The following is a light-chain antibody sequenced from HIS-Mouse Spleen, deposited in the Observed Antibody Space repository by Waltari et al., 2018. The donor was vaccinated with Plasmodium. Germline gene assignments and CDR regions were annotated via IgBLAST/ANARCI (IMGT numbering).Light chain of an antibody. V-gene: IGKV3-20*01. Sequence: IVLTQSPGTLSLSPGERATLSCRASQSVSSSYLAWYQQKPGKAPRRLIYGASSRATGIPDRFSGSGSGTDFTLTISRLEPEDFAVYYCQQYGSSPPYTFGQGTKLEIK. CDR2: GAS. CDR3: QQYGSSPPYT. J-gene: IGKJ2*01. CDR1: QSVSSSY.